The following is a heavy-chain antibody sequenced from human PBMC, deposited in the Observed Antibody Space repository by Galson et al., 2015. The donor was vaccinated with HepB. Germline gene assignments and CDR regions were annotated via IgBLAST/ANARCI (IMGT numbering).Heavy chain of an antibody. D-gene: IGHD3-16*02. J-gene: IGHJ4*02. V-gene: IGHV3-48*02. CDR1: GFTFSSYS. CDR3: ARDGSVITFGGVIVIPLDY. CDR2: ISSSSSTI. Sequence: SLRLSCAASGFTFSSYSMNWVRQAPGKGLEWVSYISSSSSTIYYADSVKGRFTISRDNAKNSLYLQMNSLRDEDTAVYYCARDGSVITFGGVIVIPLDYWGQGTLVTVSS.